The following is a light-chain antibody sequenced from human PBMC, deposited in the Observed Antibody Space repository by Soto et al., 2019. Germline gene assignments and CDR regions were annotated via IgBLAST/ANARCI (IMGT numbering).Light chain of an antibody. CDR1: QSVSSSY. CDR3: QQNGSSPPYT. CDR2: GAS. Sequence: EIVLTQSPGTLSLSPGERATLSCRASQSVSSSYLAWYQQKPGQAPRLLIYGASSRATGIPDRFSGSGSGTDFTLTIRRLEPEDFAVYYCQQNGSSPPYTFGQGTKLEIK. V-gene: IGKV3-20*01. J-gene: IGKJ2*01.